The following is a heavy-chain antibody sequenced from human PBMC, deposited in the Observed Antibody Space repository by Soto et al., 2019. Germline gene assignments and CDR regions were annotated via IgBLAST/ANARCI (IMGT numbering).Heavy chain of an antibody. Sequence: QLRLQESGPGLVKPSGTLSLTCTVSGDSVTSDDSYWGWIRRPPGQGLEWIGTISPTGETFHTPHLHRRLRIAPDASKNQFSLKLASRTAADAGVFFWASQMRGPIPRFGWLSPVTSWGKGIRVTVSS. CDR2: ISPTGET. CDR1: GDSVTSDDSY. V-gene: IGHV4-39*01. J-gene: IGHJ5*02. D-gene: IGHD3-9*01. CDR3: ASQMRGPIPRFGWLSPVTS.